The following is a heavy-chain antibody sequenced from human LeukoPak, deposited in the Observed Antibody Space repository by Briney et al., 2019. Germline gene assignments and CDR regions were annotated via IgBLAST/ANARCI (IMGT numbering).Heavy chain of an antibody. V-gene: IGHV3-49*03. CDR1: GFTFGDYA. Sequence: GGSLRLSCTASGFTFGDYAMSWFRQAPGKGLEWVGFFRSKAYGGTTEYAASVKGRFTISRDDSKSIAYLQMNSLKTEDTAVYYCTRVMVRGVIIDYWGQGTLVTVSS. D-gene: IGHD3-10*01. CDR2: FRSKAYGGTT. CDR3: TRVMVRGVIIDY. J-gene: IGHJ4*02.